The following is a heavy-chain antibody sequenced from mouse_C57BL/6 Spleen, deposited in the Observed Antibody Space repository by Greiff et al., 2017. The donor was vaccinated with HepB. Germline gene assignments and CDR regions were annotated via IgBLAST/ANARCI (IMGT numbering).Heavy chain of an antibody. V-gene: IGHV1-80*01. D-gene: IGHD2-1*01. Sequence: LQESGAELVKPGASVKISCKASGYAFSSYWMNWVKQRPGKGLEWIGQIYPGDGDTNYNGKFKGKATLTADKSSSTAYMQLSSLTSEDSAVYFCARSIYYGNPYYAMDYWGQGTSVTVSS. CDR3: ARSIYYGNPYYAMDY. CDR2: IYPGDGDT. CDR1: GYAFSSYW. J-gene: IGHJ4*01.